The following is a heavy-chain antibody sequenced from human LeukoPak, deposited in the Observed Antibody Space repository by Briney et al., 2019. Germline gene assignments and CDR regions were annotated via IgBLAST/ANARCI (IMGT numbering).Heavy chain of an antibody. Sequence: GGSLRLSCAASGFTVSSNYMSWVRQAPGKGLEWVSVIYSGGSTYYADSVKGRFTISRDNSKNTLYLQMNSLRAGDTAVYYCARAPRDRGWFDPWGQGTLVTVSS. D-gene: IGHD3-22*01. CDR1: GFTVSSNY. V-gene: IGHV3-53*01. CDR3: ARAPRDRGWFDP. CDR2: IYSGGST. J-gene: IGHJ5*02.